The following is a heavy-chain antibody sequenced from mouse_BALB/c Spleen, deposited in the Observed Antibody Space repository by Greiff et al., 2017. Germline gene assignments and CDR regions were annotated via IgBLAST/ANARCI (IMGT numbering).Heavy chain of an antibody. Sequence: EVKLMESGAELVRPGALVKLSCKASGFNIKDYYMHWVKQRPEQGLEWIGWIDPENGNTIYDPKFQGKASITADTSSNTAYLQLSSLTSEDTAVYYCARWEYAMDYWGQGTSVTVSS. J-gene: IGHJ4*01. CDR1: GFNIKDYY. V-gene: IGHV14-1*02. D-gene: IGHD4-1*01. CDR2: IDPENGNT. CDR3: ARWEYAMDY.